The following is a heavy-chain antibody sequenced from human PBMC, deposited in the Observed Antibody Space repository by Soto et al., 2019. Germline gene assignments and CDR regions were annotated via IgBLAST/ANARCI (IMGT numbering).Heavy chain of an antibody. J-gene: IGHJ6*02. CDR2: INPRDGDT. CDR3: ARDQGVPYFDLSLRYAMDV. V-gene: IGHV1-46*01. CDR1: GYSFTTYF. Sequence: QVQLMQSGAEVRKPGASVRISCKASGYSFTTYFIHWVRQAPGQGPEWVGMINPRDGDTTYAQTFQGRVTLTRDTSTNTVYMDLTSLRSEDTAIYYCARDQGVPYFDLSLRYAMDVWGQGTTVTVSS. D-gene: IGHD3-9*01.